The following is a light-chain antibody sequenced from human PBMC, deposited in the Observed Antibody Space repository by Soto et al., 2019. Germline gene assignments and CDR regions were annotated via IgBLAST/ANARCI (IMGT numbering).Light chain of an antibody. V-gene: IGKV1-5*03. CDR2: RTS. CDR3: HQYNSYSWT. J-gene: IGKJ1*01. Sequence: DIQMTQSPSTLSVSVGDRVTITCRASQTISSWLAWYQQKPGKAPKLLIYRTSILENGVPSRFSGSGSGTEFTLSISSLQPDDFATYYCHQYNSYSWTFGQGTKVDIK. CDR1: QTISSW.